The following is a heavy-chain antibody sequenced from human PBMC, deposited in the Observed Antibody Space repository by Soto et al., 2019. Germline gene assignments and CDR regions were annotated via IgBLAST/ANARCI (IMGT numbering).Heavy chain of an antibody. V-gene: IGHV1-46*01. J-gene: IGHJ4*02. CDR1: GYTFTSYY. D-gene: IGHD3-22*01. CDR2: INPSGGST. Sequence: ASVKVSCKASGYTFTSYYMHWVRQAPGQGLEWMGIINPSGGSTSYAQKFQGRVTMTRDTSTSTVYMELSSLRSGDTAVYYCARDLGYYYDSSGYSPRLDYWGQGALVTVSS. CDR3: ARDLGYYYDSSGYSPRLDY.